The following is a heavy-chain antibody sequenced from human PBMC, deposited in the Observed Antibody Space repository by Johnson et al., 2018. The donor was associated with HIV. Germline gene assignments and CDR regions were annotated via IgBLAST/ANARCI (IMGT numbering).Heavy chain of an antibody. V-gene: IGHV3-53*01. Sequence: VQLVESGGGLIQPGGSLRLSCAASGFTVSSNYMSWVRQAPGKGLEWVSVIYSGGSTYYADSVKGRFTISRDNSKNTLYLQMNSLRAEDTAVYYCARDRGSSWPYDAFDIWGQGTMVTVSS. CDR2: IYSGGST. CDR3: ARDRGSSWPYDAFDI. D-gene: IGHD6-13*01. CDR1: GFTVSSNY. J-gene: IGHJ3*02.